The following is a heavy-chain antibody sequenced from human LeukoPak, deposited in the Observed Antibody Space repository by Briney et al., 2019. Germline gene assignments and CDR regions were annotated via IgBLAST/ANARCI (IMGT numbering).Heavy chain of an antibody. CDR2: ISDRGSTT. Sequence: PGGSLRLSCAASGFSFSSYTMSWVRQAPGKGLEWVSGISDRGSTTYYADSVKGRFTISRDNSKNTLYLQMNSLRAEDTAVYYCAKDGTGLSGSYPRAEYFQHWGQGTLVTVSS. V-gene: IGHV3-23*01. D-gene: IGHD1-26*01. CDR3: AKDGTGLSGSYPRAEYFQH. CDR1: GFSFSSYT. J-gene: IGHJ1*01.